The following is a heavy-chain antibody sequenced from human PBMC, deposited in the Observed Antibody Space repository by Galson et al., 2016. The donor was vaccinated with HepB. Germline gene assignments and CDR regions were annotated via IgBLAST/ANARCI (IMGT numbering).Heavy chain of an antibody. J-gene: IGHJ4*02. V-gene: IGHV3-48*02. CDR2: ISASGVT. Sequence: SLRLSCAGSGFTLSSNSMNWVRQAPGTGLQWVAKISASGVTYHADSVWGRFTISRDDAKNSLDLEMNRLRDEDTAVYFCVRDIEWAFDSWGQGALVTVSS. CDR3: VRDIEWAFDS. D-gene: IGHD1-26*01. CDR1: GFTLSSNS.